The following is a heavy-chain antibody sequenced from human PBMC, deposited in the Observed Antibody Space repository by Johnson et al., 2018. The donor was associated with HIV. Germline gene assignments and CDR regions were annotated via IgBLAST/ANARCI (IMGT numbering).Heavy chain of an antibody. Sequence: QEQLVESGGGVVQPGGSLRLSCAASGFTFSSYGMHWVRQVPGKGLEWVAFIRYDGSNKYYAESVKGRFTISRDNFKNTLYLQMNSVRADDTAVYYCEKDSQWEVPDAFDIWGQGKMVTVAS. CDR2: IRYDGSNK. J-gene: IGHJ3*02. D-gene: IGHD1-26*01. V-gene: IGHV3-30*02. CDR1: GFTFSSYG. CDR3: EKDSQWEVPDAFDI.